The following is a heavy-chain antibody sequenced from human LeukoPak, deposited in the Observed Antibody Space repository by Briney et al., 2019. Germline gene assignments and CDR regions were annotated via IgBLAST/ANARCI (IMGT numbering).Heavy chain of an antibody. Sequence: SETLSLTCTVYGGSISSGGYSWSWIRQHPGKGLEWIGYIYYSGSTYYNPSLKSRVTISVDTSKNQFSLKLSSVTAADTAVYYCARVTSEVLFDYWGQGTLVTVSS. V-gene: IGHV4-31*03. CDR2: IYYSGST. CDR3: ARVTSEVLFDY. D-gene: IGHD4/OR15-4a*01. J-gene: IGHJ4*02. CDR1: GGSISSGGYS.